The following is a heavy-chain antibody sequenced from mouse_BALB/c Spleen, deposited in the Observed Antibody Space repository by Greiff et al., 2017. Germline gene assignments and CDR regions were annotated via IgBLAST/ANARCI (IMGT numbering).Heavy chain of an antibody. CDR1: GYTFTSYW. V-gene: IGHV1-69*02. CDR2: IDPSDSYT. CDR3: ARKVYGNYYAMDY. D-gene: IGHD2-1*01. J-gene: IGHJ4*01. Sequence: VQLQQSGAELVKPGASVKLSCKASGYTFTSYWMHWVKQRPGQGLEWIGEIDPSDSYTNYNQKFKGKATLTVDKSSSTAYMQLSSLTSEDSAVYYCARKVYGNYYAMDYWGQGTSVTVSS.